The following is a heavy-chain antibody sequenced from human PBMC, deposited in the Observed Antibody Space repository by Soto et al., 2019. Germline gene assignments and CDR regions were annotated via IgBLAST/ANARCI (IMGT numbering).Heavy chain of an antibody. D-gene: IGHD5-18*01. V-gene: IGHV3-30*18. CDR1: GFTFSSYG. J-gene: IGHJ4*02. Sequence: QVQLVESGGGVVQPGRSLRLSCAASGFTFSSYGMHWVRQAPGKGLEWVAVISYDGSNKYYADSVKGRFTISRDNSKNTLYLQMNSLRAEDTAVYYCAKDLYRYGTPLDYWGQGTLVTVSS. CDR2: ISYDGSNK. CDR3: AKDLYRYGTPLDY.